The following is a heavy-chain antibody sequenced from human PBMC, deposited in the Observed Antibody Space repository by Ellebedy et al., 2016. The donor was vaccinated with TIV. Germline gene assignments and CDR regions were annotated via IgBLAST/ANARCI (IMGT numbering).Heavy chain of an antibody. D-gene: IGHD6-19*01. J-gene: IGHJ4*02. CDR3: ARGGGSSGWYGFDY. CDR1: GFTFSDYF. CDR2: ISGSSSLT. V-gene: IGHV3-11*06. Sequence: PGGSLRLSCVASGFTFSDYFMSRIRQAPGKGLAWVSYISGSSSLTSYADSVRGRFTISRDNAKNSLYLQMNDLRAEDPAMDYCARGGGSSGWYGFDYWGQGTLV.